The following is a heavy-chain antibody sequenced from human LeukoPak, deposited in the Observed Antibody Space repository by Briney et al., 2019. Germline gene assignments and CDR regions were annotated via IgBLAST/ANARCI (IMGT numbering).Heavy chain of an antibody. CDR2: ISAYNGNT. CDR1: GYTFTGYY. V-gene: IGHV1-18*04. J-gene: IGHJ4*02. CDR3: ARGGYSGYDGISHAGY. Sequence: ASVKVSCKASGYTFTGYYMHWVRQAPGQGLEWMGWISAYNGNTNYAQKLQGRVTMTTDTSTSTAYMELRSLRSDDTAVYYCARGGYSGYDGISHAGYWGQGTLVTVSS. D-gene: IGHD5-12*01.